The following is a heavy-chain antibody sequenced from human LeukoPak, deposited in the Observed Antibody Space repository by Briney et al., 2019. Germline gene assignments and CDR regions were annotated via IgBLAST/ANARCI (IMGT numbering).Heavy chain of an antibody. V-gene: IGHV1-8*01. J-gene: IGHJ4*02. Sequence: ASVKVSCKASGYTFTSCDINWVRQATGQGLERMGWMNPNSGNTGCGQSFQGRITMTRDISIGTAYMELSNLTSEDTAIYYCTRGSSGRRDNWGQGTLVTVSA. CDR2: MNPNSGNT. D-gene: IGHD6-19*01. CDR1: GYTFTSCD. CDR3: TRGSSGRRDN.